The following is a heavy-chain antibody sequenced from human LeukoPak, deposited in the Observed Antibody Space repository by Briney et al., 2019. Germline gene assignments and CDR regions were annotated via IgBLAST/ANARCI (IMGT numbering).Heavy chain of an antibody. D-gene: IGHD2/OR15-2a*01. Sequence: PGGSLRLSCAASGFTFSSNYMSWVRHAPGKGLEWVSVIYSGGSTYYSDSVKGGCTISSDNYTNTMLLQMNSLRAEDTAVYYCAREYLNIGMDAWGQGTTVTVSS. CDR1: GFTFSSNY. J-gene: IGHJ6*02. CDR2: IYSGGST. CDR3: AREYLNIGMDA. V-gene: IGHV3-66*01.